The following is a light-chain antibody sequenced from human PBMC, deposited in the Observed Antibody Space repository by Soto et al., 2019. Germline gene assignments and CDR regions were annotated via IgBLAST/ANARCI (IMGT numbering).Light chain of an antibody. CDR2: DAS. CDR3: QQFSSYPLT. J-gene: IGKJ4*01. V-gene: IGKV3-20*01. CDR1: QTVRNNY. Sequence: EIILTESRRTLKLSRGERATLSCRTSQTVRNNYLAWYQQKPGQAPRLLIYDASSRATGIPDRFSGGGSGTDFTLTIRRLEPEDCAVYYCQQFSSYPLTFGGGTKVDIK.